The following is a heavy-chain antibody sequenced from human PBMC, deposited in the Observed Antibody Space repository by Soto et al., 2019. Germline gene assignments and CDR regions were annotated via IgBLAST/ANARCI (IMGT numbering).Heavy chain of an antibody. CDR1: GGSFSTYY. CDR3: ARHRSNDYITESFDI. Sequence: QVQLQESGPGLVKPSETLSLTCTVSGGSFSTYYWSWIRQPPGRGLEWIGYIYYSGSTNYNPSLKRRVTFSLDTSKKQFSLKLRSATATDTAVYYCARHRSNDYITESFDIWGQGTMVTVSS. CDR2: IYYSGST. V-gene: IGHV4-59*08. D-gene: IGHD3-16*01. J-gene: IGHJ3*02.